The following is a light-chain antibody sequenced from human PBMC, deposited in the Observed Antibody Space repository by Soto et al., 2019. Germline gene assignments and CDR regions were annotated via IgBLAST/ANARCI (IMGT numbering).Light chain of an antibody. CDR2: GAS. J-gene: IGKJ2*01. Sequence: EIVMTQSPATLSVSPGERATLSCRASQSVSSTLAWYQQKPGQAPRLLIYGASTRATGTPARFSGSGSGTEFTLTISSLQSEDFAVYYCQQYNNWPPLYTFGQGTKLEIK. CDR1: QSVSST. CDR3: QQYNNWPPLYT. V-gene: IGKV3-15*01.